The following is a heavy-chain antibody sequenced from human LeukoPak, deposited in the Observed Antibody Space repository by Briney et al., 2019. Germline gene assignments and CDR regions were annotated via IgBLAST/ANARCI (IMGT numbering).Heavy chain of an antibody. Sequence: GGSLRLSCAASGFTFSSYAMHWVRQAPGKGLEWVAVISYDGSNKYYADSVKGRFTISRDNSKNTLYLQMNSLRAEGTAVYYCARDLSGYSYGLCDYWGQGTLVTVSS. CDR1: GFTFSSYA. CDR2: ISYDGSNK. V-gene: IGHV3-30*04. CDR3: ARDLSGYSYGLCDY. J-gene: IGHJ4*02. D-gene: IGHD5-18*01.